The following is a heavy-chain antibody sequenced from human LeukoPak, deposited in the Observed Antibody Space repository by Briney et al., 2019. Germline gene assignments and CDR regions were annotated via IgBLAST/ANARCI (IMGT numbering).Heavy chain of an antibody. V-gene: IGHV3-30*01. CDR2: TSHDGSDR. D-gene: IGHD3-10*01. Sequence: GGSLRLSCAASGFRFSSYAMHWVCQAPGKGLEWVAATSHDGSDRFYADSVKGRFTISRDNSKNTLYLQMNSLRAEDTAVYYCPRDGRGVRGVITYWGQGTLVTVSS. CDR3: PRDGRGVRGVITY. CDR1: GFRFSSYA. J-gene: IGHJ4*02.